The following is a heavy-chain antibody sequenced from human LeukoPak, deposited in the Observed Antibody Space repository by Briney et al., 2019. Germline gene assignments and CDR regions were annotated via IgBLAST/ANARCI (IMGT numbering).Heavy chain of an antibody. CDR3: ARAQCFDP. J-gene: IGHJ5*02. CDR2: IGSGGSTT. V-gene: IGHV3-48*03. Sequence: GGSLRLSCAASGFTFSSFEMNWVRQAPGKGLEWVSYIGSGGSTTYYADSVKGRFTISRDNAKNSLYLQMNSLTAEDTAVYYCARAQCFDPWGQGTLVTVSS. CDR1: GFTFSSFE.